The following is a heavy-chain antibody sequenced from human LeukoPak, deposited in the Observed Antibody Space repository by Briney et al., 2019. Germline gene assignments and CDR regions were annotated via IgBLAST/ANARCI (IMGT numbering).Heavy chain of an antibody. D-gene: IGHD5-12*01. Sequence: PSETLSLTCTVSGGSIISSGDYWVWIRQPLGKGLEWIASIYYTGSTYYNPSLSGRVTISADTTRNQFSVNLRFVTAADTAVYYCVRRNVGYDTLGPNWSRGTLVTVSS. CDR2: IYYTGST. J-gene: IGHJ4*02. V-gene: IGHV4-39*01. CDR1: GGSIISSGDY. CDR3: VRRNVGYDTLGPN.